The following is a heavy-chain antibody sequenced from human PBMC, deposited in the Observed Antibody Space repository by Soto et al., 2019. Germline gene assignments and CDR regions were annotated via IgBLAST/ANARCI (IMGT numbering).Heavy chain of an antibody. CDR1: GYTFTSYY. V-gene: IGHV1-46*01. J-gene: IGHJ4*02. D-gene: IGHD2-15*01. CDR3: VSQSYRATLDY. CDR2: INPSGGST. Sequence: ASVKVSCKASGYTFTSYYMHWVRQAPGQGLEWMGIINPSGGSTSYAQKFQGRVTMTRDTSTSTVYMELSSLRSEGTAVYYCVSQSYRATLDYWGQGTLVTVSS.